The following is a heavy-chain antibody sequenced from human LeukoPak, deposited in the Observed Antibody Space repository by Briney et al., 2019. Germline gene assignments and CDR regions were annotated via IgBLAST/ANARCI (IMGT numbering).Heavy chain of an antibody. CDR3: ARHGSYSLAF. CDR1: GVSIGSGGY. J-gene: IGHJ4*02. Sequence: SETLFLTCAVSGVSIGSGGYWSWVRQPPGKGLEWIGQIFYIGSAHYNPSFESRVIMSIDNSRNQLSLRFNSVTAADTAVYYCARHGSYSLAFWGQGALVTVSS. V-gene: IGHV4-4*02. CDR2: IFYIGSA. D-gene: IGHD2-15*01.